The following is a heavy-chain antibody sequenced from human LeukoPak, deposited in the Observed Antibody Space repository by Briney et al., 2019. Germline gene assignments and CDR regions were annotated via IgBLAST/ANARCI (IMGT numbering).Heavy chain of an antibody. D-gene: IGHD6-19*01. CDR3: ARDWGIEGRDIPVAGRSDYYFGLDV. Sequence: ASVKVSCKASGYTFSSYYIHWPRQAPGQGLEWMGIIDPGGGNTDYSQKFQGRVTMIRDASTSTVYMELSSLRFEDTAVYYCARDWGIEGRDIPVAGRSDYYFGLDVWGQGTTVTVSS. CDR2: IDPGGGNT. V-gene: IGHV1-46*01. J-gene: IGHJ6*02. CDR1: GYTFSSYY.